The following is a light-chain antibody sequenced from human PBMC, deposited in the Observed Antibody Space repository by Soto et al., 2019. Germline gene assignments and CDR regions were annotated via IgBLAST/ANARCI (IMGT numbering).Light chain of an antibody. J-gene: IGLJ3*02. CDR2: EVD. Sequence: QSALTQPPSASGSLGQSVTISCTGTSSDVGSYDYVSWYQQHPGKAPKFIIYEVDKRPSGVPDRFSGSKSSDTASLTVSGLQAEDEADYYCSSYAGSNNLVFGGGTKLTVL. CDR3: SSYAGSNNLV. V-gene: IGLV2-8*01. CDR1: SSDVGSYDY.